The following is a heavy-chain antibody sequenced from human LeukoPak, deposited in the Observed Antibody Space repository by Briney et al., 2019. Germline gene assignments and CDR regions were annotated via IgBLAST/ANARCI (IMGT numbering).Heavy chain of an antibody. D-gene: IGHD3-10*01. CDR3: ARDHVGFGELSLFDY. Sequence: GSSVKVSCKASGGTFSSYAISWVRQAPGQGLEWMGGIIPIFGTANYAQKFQGRVTMTRDMSTSTVYMELSSLRSEDTAVYYCARDHVGFGELSLFDYWGQGTLVTVSS. J-gene: IGHJ4*02. CDR2: IIPIFGTA. V-gene: IGHV1-69*05. CDR1: GGTFSSYA.